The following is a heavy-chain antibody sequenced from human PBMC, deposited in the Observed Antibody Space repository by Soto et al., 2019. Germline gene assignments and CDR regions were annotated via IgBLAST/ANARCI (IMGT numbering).Heavy chain of an antibody. CDR2: ISSSSSTI. CDR1: GFTFSSYS. J-gene: IGHJ5*02. Sequence: GGSLRLSCAASGFTFSSYSMNWVRQAPGKGLEWVSYISSSSSTIYYADSVKGRFTISRDNAKNSLYLQMNSLRDEDTAVYYCARDPAYYYDSSGTNWFDPWGQGTLVTVSS. CDR3: ARDPAYYYDSSGTNWFDP. D-gene: IGHD3-22*01. V-gene: IGHV3-48*02.